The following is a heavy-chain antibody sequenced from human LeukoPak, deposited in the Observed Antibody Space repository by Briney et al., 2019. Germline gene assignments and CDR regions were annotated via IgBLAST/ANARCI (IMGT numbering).Heavy chain of an antibody. CDR1: RGTFSSYA. J-gene: IGHJ5*02. CDR3: ARELGPNWFDP. CDR2: IIPIFGTA. Sequence: GASVKVSCKASRGTFSSYAMSWVRQGPGQGLEWMGGIIPIFGTADYAQKFQGRVTITADESTSTAYMELSSLRSEDTAVYYCARELGPNWFDPWGQGTLVTVSS. V-gene: IGHV1-69*13. D-gene: IGHD1-26*01.